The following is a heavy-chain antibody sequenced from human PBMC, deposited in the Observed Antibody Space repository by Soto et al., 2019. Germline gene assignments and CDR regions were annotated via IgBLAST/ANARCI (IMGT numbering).Heavy chain of an antibody. Sequence: QVQLQESGPGLVKPSQTLSLTCTVSGGSISSGDYYWSWIRQPPGKGLEWIGYIYYSGSTYYNPSLKXRXTXSXXTSKHQFSLKLSSVTAADTAVYYCARDVRGSYFDYWGQGTLVTVSS. V-gene: IGHV4-30-4*01. CDR3: ARDVRGSYFDY. J-gene: IGHJ4*02. D-gene: IGHD3-16*01. CDR2: IYYSGST. CDR1: GGSISSGDYY.